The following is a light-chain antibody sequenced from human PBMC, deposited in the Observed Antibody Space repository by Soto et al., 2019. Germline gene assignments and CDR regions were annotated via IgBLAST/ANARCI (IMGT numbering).Light chain of an antibody. CDR1: SSDIGSHNF. Sequence: QSVLTQPASVSGSPGQSITISCTGTSSDIGSHNFVSWYQQRPGKAPKLMIFEVTKRPSGVSNRFSASKSGNTASLTISGVQAEDEADYYCCSYAGNTTWVFGGGTQLTVL. CDR2: EVT. V-gene: IGLV2-23*02. CDR3: CSYAGNTTWV. J-gene: IGLJ3*02.